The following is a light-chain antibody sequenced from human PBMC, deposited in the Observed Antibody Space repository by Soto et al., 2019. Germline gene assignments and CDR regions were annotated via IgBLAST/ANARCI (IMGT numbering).Light chain of an antibody. V-gene: IGLV2-14*01. Sequence: QSALTQPASVSGSPGQSITISCTGTSSDVGGYNYVSWYQQHPGKAPKLMIYEVTNRPSGVSNRFSGSKSGNTASLTISGLQAEDEADYYCSSYTGSSRGVFGGGTKLTVL. J-gene: IGLJ3*02. CDR1: SSDVGGYNY. CDR2: EVT. CDR3: SSYTGSSRGV.